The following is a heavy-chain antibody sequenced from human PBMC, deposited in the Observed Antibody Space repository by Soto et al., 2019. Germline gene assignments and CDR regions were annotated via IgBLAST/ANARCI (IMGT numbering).Heavy chain of an antibody. Sequence: GASLRLSCAASGFTFSSYAMSWVRQAPGKGLEWVSAISGSGGSTYYADSVKGRFTISRDNSKNTLYLQMNSLRAEDTAVYYCAKPTRLYDILTGYSLPGHFDYWGQGTLVTVSS. V-gene: IGHV3-23*01. CDR1: GFTFSSYA. J-gene: IGHJ4*02. CDR3: AKPTRLYDILTGYSLPGHFDY. CDR2: ISGSGGST. D-gene: IGHD3-9*01.